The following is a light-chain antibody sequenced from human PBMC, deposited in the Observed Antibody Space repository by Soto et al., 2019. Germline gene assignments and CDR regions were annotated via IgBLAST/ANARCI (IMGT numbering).Light chain of an antibody. Sequence: SCRAIQSVSSSYLAWYQQKPGQAPRLLIYGASSRATGIPDRFSGSGSGTDFTLTISRLEPEDFAVYYCQQYGSSPRITFGQGTRLEIK. CDR3: QQYGSSPRIT. V-gene: IGKV3-20*01. CDR2: GAS. J-gene: IGKJ5*01. CDR1: QSVSSSY.